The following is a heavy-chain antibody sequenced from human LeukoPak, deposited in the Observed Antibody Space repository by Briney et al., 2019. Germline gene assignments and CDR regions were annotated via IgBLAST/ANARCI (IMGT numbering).Heavy chain of an antibody. J-gene: IGHJ4*02. V-gene: IGHV3-23*01. CDR2: ISGSGSTA. CDR1: GFSFSSYA. CDR3: AKDALGGSGSDSWGTFDY. D-gene: IGHD3-10*01. Sequence: GGSLRLSCAASGFSFSSYALSWVRRAPGKGLEWVSGISGSGSTAVYTDSVRGRFTVSRDNSKNTLYLQMNSLRDEDTAVYYCAKDALGGSGSDSWGTFDYWGQGTLVTVSS.